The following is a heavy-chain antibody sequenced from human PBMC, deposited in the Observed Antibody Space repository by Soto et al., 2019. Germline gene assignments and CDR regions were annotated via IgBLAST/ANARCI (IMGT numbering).Heavy chain of an antibody. CDR1: GGTFSSYT. CDR3: GRLSPSPFDI. D-gene: IGHD3-16*02. Sequence: QVQLVQSGAEVKKPGSSVKVSCKASGGTFSSYTISWVRQAPGQGLEWMGRIIPILGIANYAQKFQGRVTITTDKSTGTAYMELSSLRAEDTAGYYCGRLSPSPFDIWGQGTMVTVSS. CDR2: IIPILGIA. V-gene: IGHV1-69*02. J-gene: IGHJ3*02.